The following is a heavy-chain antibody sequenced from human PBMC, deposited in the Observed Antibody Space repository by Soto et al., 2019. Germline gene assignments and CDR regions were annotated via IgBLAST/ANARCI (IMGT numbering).Heavy chain of an antibody. J-gene: IGHJ4*02. CDR3: AKDPGDCSGGSCYVNNY. Sequence: EGSLILSCAASGFTFSSYSMSWVRQAPGKGLEWVSAISGSGGSTYYADSVKGRFTISRDNSKNTLYLQMNSLRAEDTAVYYCAKDPGDCSGGSCYVNNYWGQGTLVTVSS. V-gene: IGHV3-23*01. CDR2: ISGSGGST. D-gene: IGHD2-15*01. CDR1: GFTFSSYS.